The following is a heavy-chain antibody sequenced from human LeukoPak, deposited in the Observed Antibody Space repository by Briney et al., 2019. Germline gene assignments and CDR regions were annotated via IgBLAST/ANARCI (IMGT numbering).Heavy chain of an antibody. D-gene: IGHD1-26*01. V-gene: IGHV4-4*07. CDR3: ARDFWVVGANHYYYYMDV. CDR1: GGSISSYY. J-gene: IGHJ6*03. CDR2: IYTSGST. Sequence: PSETLSLTCTVSGGSISSYYWSWIRQPAGKGLEWIGRIYTSGSTNYNPSLKSRVTMSVDTSKNQFSLKLSSVTAADTAVYYCARDFWVVGANHYYYYMDVWGKGTTVTVSS.